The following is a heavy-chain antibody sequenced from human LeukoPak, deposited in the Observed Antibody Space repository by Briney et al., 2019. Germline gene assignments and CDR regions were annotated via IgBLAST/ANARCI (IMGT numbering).Heavy chain of an antibody. CDR2: ISSSSSYI. Sequence: GGSLRLSCAGSGFTFNTYNMNWVRQAPGKGLEWVSSISSSSSYIYYADSVKGRFTISRDTSKNTLYLQMNSLRAEDTAVYYCARDNYYGSGLFGYWGQGTLVTVSS. V-gene: IGHV3-21*04. D-gene: IGHD3-10*01. CDR3: ARDNYYGSGLFGY. J-gene: IGHJ4*02. CDR1: GFTFNTYN.